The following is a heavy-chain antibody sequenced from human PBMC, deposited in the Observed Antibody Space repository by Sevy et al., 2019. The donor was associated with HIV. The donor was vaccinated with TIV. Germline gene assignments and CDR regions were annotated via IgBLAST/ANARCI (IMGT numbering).Heavy chain of an antibody. CDR2: IWYDGTSK. Sequence: GGSLRLSCAASGFTFSSYVMHWVRQAPGKGLEWVALIWYDGTSKYYADSVKGRFTISRDNSKDTLFLQMSSLTPEDTAVYYCARGGGYCGGDCYSIDYWGQGALVTVSS. CDR1: GFTFSSYV. CDR3: ARGGGYCGGDCYSIDY. D-gene: IGHD2-21*02. V-gene: IGHV3-33*08. J-gene: IGHJ4*02.